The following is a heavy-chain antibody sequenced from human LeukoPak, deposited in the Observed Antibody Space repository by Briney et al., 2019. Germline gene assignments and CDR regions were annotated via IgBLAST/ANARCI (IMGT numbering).Heavy chain of an antibody. D-gene: IGHD4-17*01. Sequence: LRLSCAASGFTXDDYTMHWVRQAPGKGLEWVSLISWDGGSTYYADSVKGRFTISRDNSKNSLYLQMNSLRTEDTALHYCAKSRTAVTTGYLDYWGQGTLVTVSS. CDR3: AKSRTAVTTGYLDY. CDR1: GFTXDDYT. V-gene: IGHV3-43*01. J-gene: IGHJ4*02. CDR2: ISWDGGST.